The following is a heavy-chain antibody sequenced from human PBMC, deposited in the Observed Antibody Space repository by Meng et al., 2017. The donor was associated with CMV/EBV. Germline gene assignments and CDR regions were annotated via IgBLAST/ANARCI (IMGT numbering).Heavy chain of an antibody. CDR2: IRSKANSYAT. V-gene: IGHV3-73*01. Sequence: KLSWAASGFTFSGSAMHWVRQASGKGLEWVGRIRSKANSYATAYAASVKGRFTISRDDSKNTAYLQMNSLKTEDTAVYYCTRTPGDYWGQGTLVTVSS. CDR1: GFTFSGSA. D-gene: IGHD3-10*01. CDR3: TRTPGDY. J-gene: IGHJ4*02.